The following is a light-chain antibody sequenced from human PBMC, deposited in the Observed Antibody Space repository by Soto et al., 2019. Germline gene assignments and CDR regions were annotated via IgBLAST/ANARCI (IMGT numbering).Light chain of an antibody. CDR3: NSYTNSSTLA. CDR2: DVS. CDR1: SSDVGGYNY. J-gene: IGLJ2*01. V-gene: IGLV2-14*01. Sequence: QSVLTQPASVSGSPGQSITISCTGTSSDVGGYNYVSWYQQHPGKAPKLMIYDVSNRPSGVSNRFSGSKSGNTASLTISGLQAEDEADYYCNSYTNSSTLAFGRGTKLTVL.